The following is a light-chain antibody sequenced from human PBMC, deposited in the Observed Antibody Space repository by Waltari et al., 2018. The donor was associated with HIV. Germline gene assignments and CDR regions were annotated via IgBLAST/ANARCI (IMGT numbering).Light chain of an antibody. Sequence: QPVLTQPPSASWTPGQRVPISCSGRSSNIRTNTVNWYQQLPGTAPKLLIYTQNQRPSGVPDRFSGSKSGTSASLAISGLQSEDEADYYCAAWDDSLNGNVFGPGTKVTVL. J-gene: IGLJ1*01. CDR2: TQN. CDR3: AAWDDSLNGNV. CDR1: SSNIRTNT. V-gene: IGLV1-44*01.